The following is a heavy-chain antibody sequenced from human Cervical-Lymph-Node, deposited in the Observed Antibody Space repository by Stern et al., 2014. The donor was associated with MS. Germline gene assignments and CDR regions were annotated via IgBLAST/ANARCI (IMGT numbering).Heavy chain of an antibody. CDR1: GGSISSSSYY. J-gene: IGHJ4*02. CDR2: IYYGGTT. CDR3: ARQGAYCSSTSCYDFDY. D-gene: IGHD2-2*01. Sequence: QLVQSGPGLVKPSETLSLTCTVSGGSISSSSYYGAWIRQPPGKGLEWIGSIYYGGTTYYNPSLKSRVTISVDTSKNRFSLKLTSWTAADTAVYYCARQGAYCSSTSCYDFDYWGQGTLVTVSS. V-gene: IGHV4-39*01.